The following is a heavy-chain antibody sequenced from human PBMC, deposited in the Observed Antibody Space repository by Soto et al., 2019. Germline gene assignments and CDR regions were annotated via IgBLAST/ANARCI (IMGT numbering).Heavy chain of an antibody. CDR2: IIPIFGTA. J-gene: IGHJ6*02. CDR3: ARRRIAAVGAYYYNGMDV. CDR1: GGTFSTYA. V-gene: IGHV1-69*13. D-gene: IGHD6-13*01. Sequence: ASVKVSCKASGGTFSTYAISWVRQAPGQGLEWMGEIIPIFGTANYAQKFQGRVTITADESTSTAYMELNSLRSEDTAVYYCARRRIAAVGAYYYNGMDVWGQGTTVTVSS.